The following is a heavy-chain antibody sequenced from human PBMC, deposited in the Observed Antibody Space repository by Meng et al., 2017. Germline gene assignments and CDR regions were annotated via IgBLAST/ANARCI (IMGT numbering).Heavy chain of an antibody. Sequence: GESLKISCAASGFTFSSNYMSWVRRAPGKGLEWVSAIGRGTDTYYADSVKGRLTMSRDKSKNTLFLEMNSLRAEDTALYYCAKHLSGSFTFDYWGQGTLVTVSS. D-gene: IGHD1-26*01. CDR3: AKHLSGSFTFDY. J-gene: IGHJ4*02. CDR1: GFTFSSNY. V-gene: IGHV3-23*01. CDR2: IGRGTDT.